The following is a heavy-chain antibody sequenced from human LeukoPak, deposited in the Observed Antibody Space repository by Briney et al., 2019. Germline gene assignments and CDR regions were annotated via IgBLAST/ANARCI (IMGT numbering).Heavy chain of an antibody. CDR1: GGSISSSSYY. D-gene: IGHD6-13*01. J-gene: IGHJ2*01. Sequence: ASETLSLTCTVSGGSISSSSYYWGWIRQPPGKGLEWIGSIYYSGSTYYNPSLKSRVTISVDTSKNQFSLKLSSVTAADTAVYYCAREIKPSSSYWYFDLWGRGTLVTVSS. CDR3: AREIKPSSSYWYFDL. V-gene: IGHV4-39*07. CDR2: IYYSGST.